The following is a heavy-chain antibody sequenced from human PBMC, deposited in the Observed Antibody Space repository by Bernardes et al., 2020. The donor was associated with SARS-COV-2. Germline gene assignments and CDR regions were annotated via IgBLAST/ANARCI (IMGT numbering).Heavy chain of an antibody. Sequence: VGSLSRSCAASGFTFSSYAMSWVRQAPGQGLEWVSAISRSGGSTYYADSVKGRFTISRDNSKNTLYLQMNSLRAEDTAVYYCAKISDGSEGYYCYWGQGTLLTVPS. D-gene: IGHD3-10*01. J-gene: IGHJ4*02. CDR1: GFTFSSYA. V-gene: IGHV3-23*01. CDR3: AKISDGSEGYYCY. CDR2: ISRSGGST.